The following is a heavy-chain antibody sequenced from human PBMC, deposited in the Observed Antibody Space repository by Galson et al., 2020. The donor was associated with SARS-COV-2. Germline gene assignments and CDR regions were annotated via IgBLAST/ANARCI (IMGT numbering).Heavy chain of an antibody. CDR2: ISSSGSTI. CDR1: GFTFSNYY. D-gene: IGHD7-27*01. Sequence: NSGGSLRLSCAASGFTFSNYYMSWIRQAPGKGLEWVSYISSSGSTIYYADSVKGRFTISRDNAKNSMYLQMNSLRAEDTAVYYCAGASSDWGYYYYYYYVDVWGKGTTVTVS. CDR3: AGASSDWGYYYYYYYVDV. V-gene: IGHV3-11*01. J-gene: IGHJ6*03.